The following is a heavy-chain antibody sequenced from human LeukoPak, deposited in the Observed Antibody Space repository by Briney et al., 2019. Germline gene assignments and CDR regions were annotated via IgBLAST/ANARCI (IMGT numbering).Heavy chain of an antibody. Sequence: EPSETLSLTCTVSGGSISSYWWSWIRQPPGKGLEYIGYIFYSGSTNYNPSLKSRVTISVDTSKIHFSLKLSSVTAADTAVYYCARRNDSSGYYEYYFDYWGQGTLVTVSS. V-gene: IGHV4-59*08. CDR3: ARRNDSSGYYEYYFDY. CDR2: IFYSGST. J-gene: IGHJ4*02. CDR1: GGSISSYW. D-gene: IGHD3-22*01.